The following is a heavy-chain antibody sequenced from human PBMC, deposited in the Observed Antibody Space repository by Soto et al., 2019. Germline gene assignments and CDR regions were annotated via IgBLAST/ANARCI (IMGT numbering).Heavy chain of an antibody. CDR3: ARERIRRTYYYYGMDV. V-gene: IGHV3-30*03. CDR2: ISYDGSNK. D-gene: IGHD2-15*01. J-gene: IGHJ6*02. CDR1: GFTFSSYG. Sequence: GGSLRLSCAASGFTFSSYGMHWVRQAPGKGLEWVAVISYDGSNKYYADSVKGRFTISRDNSKNTLYLQMNSLRAEDTAVYYCARERIRRTYYYYGMDVWGQGTTVTV.